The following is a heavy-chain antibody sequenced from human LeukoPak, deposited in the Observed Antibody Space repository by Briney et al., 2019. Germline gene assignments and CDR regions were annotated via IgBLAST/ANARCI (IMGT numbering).Heavy chain of an antibody. CDR2: MNPNSGNT. CDR3: ARLEDEYYYGSAHNWFDP. V-gene: IGHV1-8*01. J-gene: IGHJ5*02. D-gene: IGHD3-10*01. CDR1: GYTFTSYD. Sequence: GASVKVSCKASGYTFTSYDINWVRQATGRGLEWMGWMNPNSGNTGYAQKFQGRVTMTRNTSISTAYMELSSLRSEDTAVYYCARLEDEYYYGSAHNWFDPWGQGTLVTVSS.